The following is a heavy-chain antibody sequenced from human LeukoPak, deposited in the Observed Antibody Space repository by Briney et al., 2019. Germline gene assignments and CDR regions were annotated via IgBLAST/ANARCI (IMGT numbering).Heavy chain of an antibody. CDR3: AKNYGDYYYYGMDV. CDR2: ISGSGGST. D-gene: IGHD4-17*01. CDR1: GFTFSSYA. J-gene: IGHJ6*02. V-gene: IGHV3-23*01. Sequence: GGSLRLSCAASGFTFSSYAMGWVRQAPGQGLEWVSAISGSGGSTYYADSVKGRFTISRDNSKNTLYLQMNSLRAEDTAVYYCAKNYGDYYYYGMDVWGQGTTVTVSS.